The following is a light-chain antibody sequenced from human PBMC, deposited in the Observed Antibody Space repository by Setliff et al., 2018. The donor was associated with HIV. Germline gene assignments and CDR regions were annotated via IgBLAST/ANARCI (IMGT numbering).Light chain of an antibody. V-gene: IGKV3-15*01. CDR2: DAS. Sequence: EIVLTQSPATLSMSPGERATLSCRASQTIGSNLAWYHQKPGQAPRLLIYDASTRATGIPARFSGSGSGTEFTLTISSLQSEDFAVYYCQQYNNWPRTFGQGTKVDIK. CDR1: QTIGSN. CDR3: QQYNNWPRT. J-gene: IGKJ1*01.